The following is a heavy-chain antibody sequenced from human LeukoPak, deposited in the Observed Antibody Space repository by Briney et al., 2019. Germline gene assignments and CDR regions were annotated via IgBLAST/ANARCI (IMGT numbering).Heavy chain of an antibody. CDR1: GFTFSSYW. Sequence: GGPLRLSCAASGFTFSSYWMHWVRQAPGKGLVWVSRINTDGSTTNYADSVKGRFTISRDNAKNTVYLQMNSLRAEDTAVYYCARSMDYWGQGTLVTVSS. J-gene: IGHJ4*02. V-gene: IGHV3-74*01. CDR2: INTDGSTT. CDR3: ARSMDY.